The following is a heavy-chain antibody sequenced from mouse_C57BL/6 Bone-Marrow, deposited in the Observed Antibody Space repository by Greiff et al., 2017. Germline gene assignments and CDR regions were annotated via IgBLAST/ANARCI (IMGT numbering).Heavy chain of an antibody. CDR2: INPNNGGH. J-gene: IGHJ3*01. Sequence: VQLQQSGPELVKPGASVKISCTASGYTFTDYYLNWVKQCHGTSLEWIGDINPNNGGHSSNQQFKGQATLTVDKSSRTAYMELRSLTSEDSAVYYCASPLIYFYGSSLAYWGQGTLVTVSA. CDR1: GYTFTDYY. V-gene: IGHV1-26*01. D-gene: IGHD1-1*01. CDR3: ASPLIYFYGSSLAY.